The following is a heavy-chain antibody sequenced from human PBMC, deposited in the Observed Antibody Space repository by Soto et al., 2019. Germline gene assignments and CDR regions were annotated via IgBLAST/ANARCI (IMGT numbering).Heavy chain of an antibody. J-gene: IGHJ4*02. Sequence: GGSLRLSCAASGFTFSSYWMSWVRQAPGKGLEWVANIKQDGSEKNYVDSVKGRFTISRDNAKNSLYLQMNSLRAEDTAVYYCARGPWAGQWLAYYFDYWGQGTLVTVSS. CDR3: ARGPWAGQWLAYYFDY. CDR1: GFTFSSYW. V-gene: IGHV3-7*01. CDR2: IKQDGSEK. D-gene: IGHD6-19*01.